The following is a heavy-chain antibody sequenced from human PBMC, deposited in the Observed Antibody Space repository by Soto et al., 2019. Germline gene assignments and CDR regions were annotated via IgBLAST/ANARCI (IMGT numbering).Heavy chain of an antibody. J-gene: IGHJ4*02. V-gene: IGHV3-30*09. CDR1: GFTFSNYA. CDR2: MSSDGKTK. D-gene: IGHD3-16*01. Sequence: QVQLVESGGGVVQPGRSLRLSCTASGFTFSNYAIHWVRQAPGKGLEWVAVMSSDGKTKFYTDSVNNRFVISRDNSKNTFSLQTDDLRIDATAVYRCARGVGERPRHFDHWGQGTLVTVSS. CDR3: ARGVGERPRHFDH.